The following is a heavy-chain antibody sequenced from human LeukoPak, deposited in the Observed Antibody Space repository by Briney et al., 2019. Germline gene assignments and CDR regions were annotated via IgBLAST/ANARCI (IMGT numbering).Heavy chain of an antibody. CDR1: GGSFSGYY. CDR3: ARGLGSVNNWFDP. V-gene: IGHV4-34*01. Sequence: SETLSLTCAVYGGSFSGYYWSWIRQPPGKGLEWIGEINHSGSTNYNPSLKSRVTMSVDTSKNQFSLKLSSVTAADTAVYYCARGLGSVNNWFDPWGQGTLVTVSS. J-gene: IGHJ5*02. CDR2: INHSGST. D-gene: IGHD3-16*01.